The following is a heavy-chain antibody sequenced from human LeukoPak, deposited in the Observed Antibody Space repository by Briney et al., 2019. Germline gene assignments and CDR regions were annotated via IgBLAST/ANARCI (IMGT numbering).Heavy chain of an antibody. D-gene: IGHD6-13*01. CDR3: AKSLYSSSWSDYYYYYMDV. CDR2: IRYDGSNK. V-gene: IGHV3-30*02. J-gene: IGHJ6*03. CDR1: GFTFSSYG. Sequence: GGSLRLSCAASGFTFSSYGMHWVRQAPGKGLEWVAFIRYDGSNKYYADSVKGRFTISRDNSKNTLYLQMSSLRAEDTAVYYCAKSLYSSSWSDYYYYYMDVWGKGTTVTVSS.